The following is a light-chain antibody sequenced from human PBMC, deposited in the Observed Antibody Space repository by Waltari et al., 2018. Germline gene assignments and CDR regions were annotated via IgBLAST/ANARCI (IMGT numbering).Light chain of an antibody. CDR3: MSYTTSDTWV. CDR1: NSDVGYFKR. J-gene: IGLJ3*02. Sequence: QSALTQPPSVSGSPGQSVTISSTGTNSDVGYFKRATWYQKAPGTAPKLLCFEVTNRPSGVPDRFSGSKSGNTASLTISGLQADDETDYYCMSYTTSDTWVFGGGTKVTVL. CDR2: EVT. V-gene: IGLV2-18*02.